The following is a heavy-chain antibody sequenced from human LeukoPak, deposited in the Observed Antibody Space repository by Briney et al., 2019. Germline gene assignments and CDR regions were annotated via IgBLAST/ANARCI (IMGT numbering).Heavy chain of an antibody. CDR3: ARCEEVSSSSWYYASAKSLDY. V-gene: IGHV5-51*01. Sequence: GESLKISCKGSGYSFTSYWIGWVRQMPGKGLEWMGIIYPGDSDTRYSPSFQGQVTISRDNAKNSLYLQMNSLRAEDTAVYYCARCEEVSSSSWYYASAKSLDYWGQGTLVTVSS. D-gene: IGHD6-13*01. CDR1: GYSFTSYW. CDR2: IYPGDSDT. J-gene: IGHJ4*02.